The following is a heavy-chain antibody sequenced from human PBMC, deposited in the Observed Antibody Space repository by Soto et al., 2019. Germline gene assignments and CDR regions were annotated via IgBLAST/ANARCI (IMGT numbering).Heavy chain of an antibody. CDR2: IWYDGSNK. D-gene: IGHD1-1*01. Sequence: GGSLRLSCAASGFTFSSYGMHWVRQAPGKGLEWVAVIWYDGSNKYYADSVKGRFTISRDNSKNTLYLQMNSLRAEDTAVYYCARVPDAPNEYYYSYHGLDVWGQGTKVTV. V-gene: IGHV3-33*01. J-gene: IGHJ6*02. CDR3: ARVPDAPNEYYYSYHGLDV. CDR1: GFTFSSYG.